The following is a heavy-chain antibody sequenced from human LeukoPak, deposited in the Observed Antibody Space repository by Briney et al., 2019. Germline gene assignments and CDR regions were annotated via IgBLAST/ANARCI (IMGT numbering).Heavy chain of an antibody. Sequence: GASVKVSCKASGYTFTNYDISWVRQAPGQGLEWMGWISAYNGNTNYAQKLQGRVTMTTDTSTSTAYMELRSLRSDDTAVYCCARDEGMATISYSSFDYWGQGTLVTVSS. CDR1: GYTFTNYD. D-gene: IGHD5-24*01. V-gene: IGHV1-18*01. CDR3: ARDEGMATISYSSFDY. CDR2: ISAYNGNT. J-gene: IGHJ4*02.